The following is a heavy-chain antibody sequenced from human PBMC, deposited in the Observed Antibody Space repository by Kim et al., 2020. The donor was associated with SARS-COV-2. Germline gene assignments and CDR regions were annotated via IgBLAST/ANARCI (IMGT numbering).Heavy chain of an antibody. CDR1: GFTFSSYS. J-gene: IGHJ6*02. CDR2: ISNSRSYI. V-gene: IGHV3-21*01. D-gene: IGHD4-17*01. CDR3: ARDSQYGSYYYYGMDV. Sequence: GGSLRLSCAASGFTFSSYSMHWVRQAPGKGLEWVASISNSRSYIYYADSVKGRFTISRDNAKNSLYLQMNSLRAEDTAVYYCARDSQYGSYYYYGMDVWGQGTPVTVSS.